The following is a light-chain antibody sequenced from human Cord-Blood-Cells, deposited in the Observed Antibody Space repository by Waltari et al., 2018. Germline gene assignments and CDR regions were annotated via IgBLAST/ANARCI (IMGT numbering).Light chain of an antibody. V-gene: IGLV2-8*01. Sequence: QSALTQPPSASGSPGQSVTISCTGTSSDVGGHNYVSWYQQHPGKAPNLMIYEVSKRPSGVPDRFSGSKSGNTASLTVSGLQAEDEADYYCSSYAGSNTYVFGTGTKVTVL. CDR1: SSDVGGHNY. CDR3: SSYAGSNTYV. CDR2: EVS. J-gene: IGLJ1*01.